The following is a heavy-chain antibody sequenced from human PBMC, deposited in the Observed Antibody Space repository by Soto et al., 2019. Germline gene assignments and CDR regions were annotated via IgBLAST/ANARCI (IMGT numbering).Heavy chain of an antibody. J-gene: IGHJ6*02. D-gene: IGHD3-9*01. Sequence: ASVKVSCKASGYTFTSYGISWVRQAPGQGLEWMGWISAYNGNTNYAQKLQGRVTMTTDTSTSTAYMELRSLRSDDTAVYYCARGFMEGILTGLYYYYGMDVWGPGTTVTLSS. V-gene: IGHV1-18*01. CDR1: GYTFTSYG. CDR2: ISAYNGNT. CDR3: ARGFMEGILTGLYYYYGMDV.